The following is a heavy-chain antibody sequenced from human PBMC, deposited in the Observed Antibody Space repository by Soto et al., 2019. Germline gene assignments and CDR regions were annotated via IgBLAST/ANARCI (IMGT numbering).Heavy chain of an antibody. Sequence: EIQLLESGGGLAQPGGSLRLSCVASGFSFSEYGMSWVRQTPQKTLEWVASISGNKMTTFYPDSVKGRFFISRDNSDNTLHLPMNSLRDDDTAIYYCAKRRLNTITSLSDWWGQGVQVTVSS. D-gene: IGHD3-16*02. CDR2: ISGNKMTT. V-gene: IGHV3-23*01. CDR3: AKRRLNTITSLSDW. CDR1: GFSFSEYG. J-gene: IGHJ1*01.